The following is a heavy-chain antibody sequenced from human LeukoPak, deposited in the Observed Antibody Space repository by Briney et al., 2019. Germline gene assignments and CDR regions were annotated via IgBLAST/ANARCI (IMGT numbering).Heavy chain of an antibody. V-gene: IGHV4-38-2*02. CDR2: IYHSGST. J-gene: IGHJ3*02. D-gene: IGHD3-22*01. CDR3: ARDGPPYYDSSGYSI. Sequence: PSETLSLTCTVSGYSISSGYFWGWIRPPPGKGLEWIGTIYHSGSTYYNPSLKSRVTISLDTSKNQFSLKLSSVTAADTAVYYCARDGPPYYDSSGYSIWGQGTMVTVSS. CDR1: GYSISSGYF.